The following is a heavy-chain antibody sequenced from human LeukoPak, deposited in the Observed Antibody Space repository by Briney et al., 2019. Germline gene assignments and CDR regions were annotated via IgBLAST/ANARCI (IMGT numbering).Heavy chain of an antibody. D-gene: IGHD7-27*01. CDR1: GFTFTSYW. CDR2: IAQDGGDR. Sequence: PGGSLRLSCAASGFTFTSYWMAWVRQAPGRGLEWVANIAQDGGDRVYADSVRGRFTISRDNAENSLFLQMNSLRAEDTAVYYCSNGIYHTSYWGQGTLVTVSS. V-gene: IGHV3-7*01. J-gene: IGHJ4*02. CDR3: SNGIYHTSY.